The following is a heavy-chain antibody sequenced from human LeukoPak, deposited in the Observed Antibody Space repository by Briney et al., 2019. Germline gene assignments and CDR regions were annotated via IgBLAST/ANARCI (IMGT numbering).Heavy chain of an antibody. CDR1: GFTVSSNY. V-gene: IGHV3-23*01. Sequence: GGSLRLSCAASGFTVSSNYMSWVRQAPGKGLEWVSAISGSGGSTYYADSVKGRFTISRDNSKNTLYLQMNSLRAEDTAVYYCAKAAGLLGTGYYFDYWGQGTLVTVSS. CDR3: AKAAGLLGTGYYFDY. J-gene: IGHJ4*02. CDR2: ISGSGGST. D-gene: IGHD7-27*01.